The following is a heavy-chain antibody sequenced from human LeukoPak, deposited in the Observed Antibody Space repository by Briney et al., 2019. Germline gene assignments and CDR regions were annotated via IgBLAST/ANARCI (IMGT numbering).Heavy chain of an antibody. V-gene: IGHV5-51*01. CDR2: IYPDDSDI. CDR1: GYSFNSYW. CDR3: ARRDYYYGMDV. Sequence: GESLKISCKASGYSFNSYWIAWVRQMPGKGQEWMGIIYPDDSDIRYSPSVQGQVTFSADKSINTAYVQWSSLKASDTAMYYCARRDYYYGMDVWGQGTTVTVSS. J-gene: IGHJ6*02.